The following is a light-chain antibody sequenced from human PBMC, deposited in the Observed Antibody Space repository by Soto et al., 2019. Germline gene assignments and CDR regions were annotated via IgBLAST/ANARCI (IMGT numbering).Light chain of an antibody. CDR2: HTN. J-gene: IGLJ2*01. Sequence: QAVVTQEPSLTVSPGGTVTLTCGSSTGAVTSGHYPYWFQQKPGQAPTTLIHHTNNKHSWTPARFSGSLLGGKAALTLSGAQPEDEADYYCLVSYTSTVVFGGGTKLNVL. CDR1: TGAVTSGHY. CDR3: LVSYTSTVV. V-gene: IGLV7-46*01.